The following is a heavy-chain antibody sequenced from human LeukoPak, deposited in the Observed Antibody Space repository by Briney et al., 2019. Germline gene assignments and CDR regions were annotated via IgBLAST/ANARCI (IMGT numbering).Heavy chain of an antibody. CDR3: ARSARPAAILPRGNWFDP. V-gene: IGHV1-2*02. Sequence: GASVKVSCKASGYTFTGYYMHWVRQAPGQGLEWMGWINPNSGGTNYAQKFQGRVTMTRDTSISTAYMELSRLRSDDTAVYYCARSARPAAILPRGNWFDPWGQGTLVTVSS. D-gene: IGHD2-2*01. CDR2: INPNSGGT. CDR1: GYTFTGYY. J-gene: IGHJ5*02.